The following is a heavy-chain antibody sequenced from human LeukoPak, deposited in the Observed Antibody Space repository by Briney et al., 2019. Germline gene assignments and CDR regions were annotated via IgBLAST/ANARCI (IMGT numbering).Heavy chain of an antibody. D-gene: IGHD2-15*01. CDR3: ARGGGPNGDAFDI. J-gene: IGHJ3*02. V-gene: IGHV1-69*13. CDR1: GGTFSSYA. CDR2: IIPIFGTA. Sequence: SVRVSCKASGGTFSSYAISWVRQAPGQGLEWMGGIIPIFGTANYAQKFQGRVTITADESTSTAYMELSSLRSEDTAVYYCARGGGPNGDAFDIWGQGSMVTVSS.